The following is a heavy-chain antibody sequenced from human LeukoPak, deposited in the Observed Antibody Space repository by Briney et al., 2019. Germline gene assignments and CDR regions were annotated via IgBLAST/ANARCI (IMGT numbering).Heavy chain of an antibody. CDR2: MNPNSGNT. CDR1: GYTFTSYD. J-gene: IGHJ4*02. CDR3: ARGKGYYDSSGQNFDY. V-gene: IGHV1-8*01. Sequence: ASVTVSCKASGYTFTSYDINWVRQAPGQGLEWMGWMNPNSGNTGYAQKFQGRVTMTRNTSISTAYMELSSLRSEDTAVYYCARGKGYYDSSGQNFDYWGQGTLVTVSS. D-gene: IGHD3-22*01.